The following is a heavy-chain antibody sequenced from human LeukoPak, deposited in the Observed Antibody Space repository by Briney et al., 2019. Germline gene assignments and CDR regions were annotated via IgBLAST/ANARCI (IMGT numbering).Heavy chain of an antibody. CDR2: IGGSGDFT. CDR3: AKADRGWGVITKD. V-gene: IGHV3-23*01. J-gene: IGHJ4*02. D-gene: IGHD3-10*01. Sequence: GGSLRLSCAASGFTFSTYAMSWVRQAPGKGLEWVSAIGGSGDFTYYAEYVRGRFTISRDNSEKTLYLQMNSLRAEDTDVYYCAKADRGWGVITKDWGQGTLVTVSS. CDR1: GFTFSTYA.